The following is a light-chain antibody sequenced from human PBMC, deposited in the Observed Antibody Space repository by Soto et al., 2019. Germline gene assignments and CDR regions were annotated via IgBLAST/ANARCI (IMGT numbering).Light chain of an antibody. CDR1: QSVSSNY. V-gene: IGKV3-20*01. J-gene: IGKJ1*01. CDR3: QQYGSLSWT. Sequence: EIVLTQSPGTLSLSPGERATLSCRASQSVSSNYLAWYQQTPGQTPRLLISGASSRATGIPDSFSGSGSGTDFTLTISRLEPEGFAVYYCQQYGSLSWTLGQGTEVESK. CDR2: GAS.